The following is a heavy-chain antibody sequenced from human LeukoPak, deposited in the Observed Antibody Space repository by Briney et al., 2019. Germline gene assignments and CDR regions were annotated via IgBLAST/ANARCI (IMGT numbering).Heavy chain of an antibody. CDR3: ARDLDCTGTSCYGLRAVFDI. D-gene: IGHD2-2*01. J-gene: IGHJ3*02. V-gene: IGHV3-7*01. CDR1: GFVFSSHW. CDR2: IKEDGSEK. Sequence: GGSLRLSCAASGFVFSSHWMSWVRQAPGKGLEWVANIKEDGSEKNYVDSVKGRFTISRDNAKNSVHLQMKSLRVEDTAMYYCARDLDCTGTSCYGLRAVFDIWGQGTLVTVSS.